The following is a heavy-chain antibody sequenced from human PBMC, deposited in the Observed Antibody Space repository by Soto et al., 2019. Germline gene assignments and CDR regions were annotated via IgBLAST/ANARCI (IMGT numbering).Heavy chain of an antibody. Sequence: GESLKISCKGSGYSFTSYWIGWVRQMPGKGLEWMGIIYPGDSDTRYSPSFQGQVTISADKSISTAYLQWSSLKASDTAMYYCASRGVGGYDYDYYYYYMDVWGKGTTVTVSS. CDR2: IYPGDSDT. J-gene: IGHJ6*03. CDR1: GYSFTSYW. D-gene: IGHD5-12*01. CDR3: ASRGVGGYDYDYYYYYMDV. V-gene: IGHV5-51*01.